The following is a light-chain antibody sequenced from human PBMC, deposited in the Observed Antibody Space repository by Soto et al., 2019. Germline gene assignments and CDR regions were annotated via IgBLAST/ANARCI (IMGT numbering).Light chain of an antibody. Sequence: QSALTQPASVSGSPGQSITISCTGTSSDVGGYNYVSWYQQHPGKAPKLMIYEVSNRPSGLSNRFSGSKSGNTASLTISGLQAEDEADYYCTSYTTTRTLVFGGGTKVTVL. J-gene: IGLJ3*02. CDR3: TSYTTTRTLV. V-gene: IGLV2-14*01. CDR1: SSDVGGYNY. CDR2: EVS.